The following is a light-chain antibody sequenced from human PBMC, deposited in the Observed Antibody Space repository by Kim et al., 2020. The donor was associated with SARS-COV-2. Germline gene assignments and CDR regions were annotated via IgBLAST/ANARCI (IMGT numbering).Light chain of an antibody. CDR1: QSISSW. Sequence: DIQMTQSPSTLSASVGDRVTITCRASQSISSWLAWYQQKPGKPPKLLIYKASSLESGVPSRFSGSGSGTEFTLTISSLQPDDFATYYCQQYNSYPLTFGGGTKLEI. V-gene: IGKV1-5*03. CDR2: KAS. J-gene: IGKJ4*01. CDR3: QQYNSYPLT.